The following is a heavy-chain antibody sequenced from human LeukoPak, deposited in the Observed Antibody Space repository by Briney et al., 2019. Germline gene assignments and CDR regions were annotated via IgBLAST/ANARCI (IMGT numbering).Heavy chain of an antibody. CDR2: ISGSGGST. D-gene: IGHD2-2*01. J-gene: IGHJ4*02. CDR3: AKGDCSSTSCYGIAAASPHY. V-gene: IGHV3-23*01. Sequence: GGSLRLSCAASGFTFSSYAMSWVRHAPGKGLEWVSSISGSGGSTYYADSVKGRFTISRDNSKNTLYLQMNSLRAEDTAVYYCAKGDCSSTSCYGIAAASPHYWGQGTLVTVSS. CDR1: GFTFSSYA.